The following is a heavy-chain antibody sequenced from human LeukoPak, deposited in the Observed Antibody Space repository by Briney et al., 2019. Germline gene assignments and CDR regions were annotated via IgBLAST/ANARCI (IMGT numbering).Heavy chain of an antibody. V-gene: IGHV1-2*02. D-gene: IGHD1-1*01. CDR1: GYTFTGYN. CDR2: INPGSGGT. Sequence: ASVKVSCKASGYTFTGYNMHWVRRAPGQGLEWMGWINPGSGGTKYPQKFRDRVTLTRDTSISTVYMDLSSLTSDDTAVYYCVRDVHNYNDDFWGQGTLVTVSS. CDR3: VRDVHNYNDDF. J-gene: IGHJ4*02.